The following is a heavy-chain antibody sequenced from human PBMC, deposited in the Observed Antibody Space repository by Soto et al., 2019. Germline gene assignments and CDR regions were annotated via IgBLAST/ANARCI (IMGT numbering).Heavy chain of an antibody. J-gene: IGHJ4*02. CDR2: ISAYNGNT. CDR3: ARDLGAQTVDY. D-gene: IGHD1-26*01. Sequence: QVQLVQSGAEVKKPGASVKVSCKASGYTFTSYGISWVRQAPGQGLEWRGWISAYNGNTKYAQKHQGRVSRTTDTSTSTAYMELRTLRSDDTAVYYCARDLGAQTVDYWGQGTLVTVSS. CDR1: GYTFTSYG. V-gene: IGHV1-18*01.